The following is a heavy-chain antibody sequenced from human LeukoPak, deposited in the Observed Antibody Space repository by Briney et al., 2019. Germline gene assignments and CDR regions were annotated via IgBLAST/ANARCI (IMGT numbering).Heavy chain of an antibody. V-gene: IGHV3-23*01. Sequence: GGSLRLSCAASGFTFSILDMSWVRQAPGKGLEWVSAISGSGGRTYYADSVKGRFTISRDNAKNSLYLQMNSLRAEDTAVYYCARSIFGVLIGSFDYWGQGTLVTVSS. D-gene: IGHD3-3*01. CDR1: GFTFSILD. CDR3: ARSIFGVLIGSFDY. J-gene: IGHJ4*02. CDR2: ISGSGGRT.